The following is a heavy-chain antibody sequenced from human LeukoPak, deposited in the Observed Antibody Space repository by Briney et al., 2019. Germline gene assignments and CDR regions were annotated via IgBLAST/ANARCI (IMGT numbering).Heavy chain of an antibody. V-gene: IGHV4-39*07. CDR1: GGSISSSNYY. CDR3: ARDHDLADVWFDP. D-gene: IGHD6-25*01. J-gene: IGHJ5*02. CDR2: IFYSGTT. Sequence: SSETLSLTCTVSGGSISSSNYYWAWIRQPPGKGLEWIGSIFYSGTTFYSPSLKSRLTISVDTSKNQFSLKLSSVTAADTAVYYCARDHDLADVWFDPWGQGTLVTVSS.